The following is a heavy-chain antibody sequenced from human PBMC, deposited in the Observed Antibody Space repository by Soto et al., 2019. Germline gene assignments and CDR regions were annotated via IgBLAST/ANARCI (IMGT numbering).Heavy chain of an antibody. CDR3: ARETTFYCSSIGCYGGSFDY. Sequence: AGTLSLTCAVSGYSISSSYYWCGIRQPAGEGLEWIGTIYNNGNTYYNPSLKSRATISLDTSKNQLSLKLSSVTAADTAVYYGARETTFYCSSIGCYGGSFDYWGQGTLVTVSS. J-gene: IGHJ4*02. CDR1: GYSISSSYY. D-gene: IGHD2-2*01. CDR2: IYNNGNT. V-gene: IGHV4-38-2*02.